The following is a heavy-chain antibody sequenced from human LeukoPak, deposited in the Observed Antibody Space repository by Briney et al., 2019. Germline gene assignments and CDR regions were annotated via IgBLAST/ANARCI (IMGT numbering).Heavy chain of an antibody. CDR2: ISYDGNNK. V-gene: IGHV3-30*04. D-gene: IGHD2-2*02. Sequence: GRSLRLSCAASGFTFSSYAMHWVRQAPGKGLEWVAVISYDGNNKYYADSVKGRFTISRDNSKNTLYLQMNSQRAEDTAVYYCARGIAGYCSSTSCYRGVTDWGQGTLVTVSS. J-gene: IGHJ4*02. CDR3: ARGIAGYCSSTSCYRGVTD. CDR1: GFTFSSYA.